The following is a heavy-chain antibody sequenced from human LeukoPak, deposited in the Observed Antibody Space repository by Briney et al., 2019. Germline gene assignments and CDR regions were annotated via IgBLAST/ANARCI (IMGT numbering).Heavy chain of an antibody. Sequence: GGSLRLSCAASGISFSIYGMHWVRQAPGQGLEWVAVISEDGKNKYYADSVKGRITISRDNSRNTVHLQMNSLRGEDTAEYYCAKARETTASGTFDHWGQGTLVTVSS. CDR1: GISFSIYG. CDR3: AKARETTASGTFDH. J-gene: IGHJ4*02. D-gene: IGHD6-13*01. V-gene: IGHV3-30*18. CDR2: ISEDGKNK.